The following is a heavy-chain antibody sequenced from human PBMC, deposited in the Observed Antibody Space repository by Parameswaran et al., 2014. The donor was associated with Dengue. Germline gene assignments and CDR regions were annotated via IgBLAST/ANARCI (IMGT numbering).Heavy chain of an antibody. D-gene: IGHD2-2*01. V-gene: IGHV3-23*01. Sequence: GGSLRLSCAASGFTFSSYGMSWVRQAPGKGLEWVSAISVSGDTTFDADSVKDRFTISRDNSKNTLFLQMDSLRAEDTAVYYCVKDRGVIVPDDRHFYYGMDVWGQGTTVTVSS. CDR2: ISVSGDTT. J-gene: IGHJ6*02. CDR3: VKDRGVIVPDDRHFYYGMDV. CDR1: GFTFSSYG.